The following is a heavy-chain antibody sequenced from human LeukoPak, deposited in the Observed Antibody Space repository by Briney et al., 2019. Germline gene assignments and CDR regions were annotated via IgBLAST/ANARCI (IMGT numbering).Heavy chain of an antibody. CDR2: IYTSGST. V-gene: IGHV4-4*07. J-gene: IGHJ6*03. D-gene: IGHD2-2*01. Sequence: SETLSLTCTVSGGSISSYYWSWIRQPAGKGLEWIGRIYTSGSTNYNPSLKSRVTMSVDTSKNQFSLKLSSVTAADTAVYYCARDSHCSSTSCYAGGTVGYYYYYMDVWGKGTTVTISS. CDR3: ARDSHCSSTSCYAGGTVGYYYYYMDV. CDR1: GGSISSYY.